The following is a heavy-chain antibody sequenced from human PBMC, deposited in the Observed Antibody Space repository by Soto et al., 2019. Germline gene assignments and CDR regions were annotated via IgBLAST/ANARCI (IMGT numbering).Heavy chain of an antibody. J-gene: IGHJ1*01. CDR2: ISGSDTST. D-gene: IGHD4-17*01. CDR3: VKVGWDTMTTVTKGYFQH. CDR1: GFTFSDYA. Sequence: EVQLLESGGGLVQPGGSLRLSCAASGFTFSDYAMNWVRQAPGKGLGWVSTISGSDTSTYYVDSVKGRFTISGDDSKNTLYLQMNSLRAEDTAVYYCVKVGWDTMTTVTKGYFQHWGQGTLVTVSS. V-gene: IGHV3-23*01.